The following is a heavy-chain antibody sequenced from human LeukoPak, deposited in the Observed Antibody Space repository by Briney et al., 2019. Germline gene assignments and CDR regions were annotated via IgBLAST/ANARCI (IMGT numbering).Heavy chain of an antibody. CDR2: IWYDGSNK. CDR1: GFTLSSYG. V-gene: IGHV3-33*06. D-gene: IGHD1-26*01. CDR3: AKGREWELPIPLKDFDY. Sequence: GRSLRLSCAASGFTLSSYGMHWVRQAPGKGLEWVAVIWYDGSNKYYADSVKGRFTISRDNSKNTLYLQMNSLRVEDTAVYYCAKGREWELPIPLKDFDYWGQGTLVTVSS. J-gene: IGHJ4*02.